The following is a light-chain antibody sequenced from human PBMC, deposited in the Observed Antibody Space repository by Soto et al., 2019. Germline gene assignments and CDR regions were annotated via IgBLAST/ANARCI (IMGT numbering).Light chain of an antibody. CDR3: QQYYDIPYT. CDR2: WAS. Sequence: DIVMTQSPDSLPVSLGERATINCRSSQSVLYNVNEKNYLAWFQQKSGQPPKLLISWASTRESGVPDRFSGSGYGTDFTLTISSLQAEDVAVYYCQQYYDIPYTFGQGTKLEIK. CDR1: QSVLYNVNEKNY. J-gene: IGKJ2*01. V-gene: IGKV4-1*01.